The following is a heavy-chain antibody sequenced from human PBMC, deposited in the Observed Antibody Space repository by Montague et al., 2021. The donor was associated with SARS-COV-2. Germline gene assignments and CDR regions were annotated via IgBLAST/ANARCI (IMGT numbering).Heavy chain of an antibody. CDR1: GFTFSSYS. Sequence: SLRLSCAASGFTFSSYSMNWVRQAPGKGLEWVSSISSSSSYIYYADSVKGRFTISRDNAKNSLYLQMNSLRAEDTAVYHCARDASHCSSTSCPGDYYYYGMDVWGQGTTVTVSS. V-gene: IGHV3-21*01. CDR3: ARDASHCSSTSCPGDYYYYGMDV. D-gene: IGHD2-2*01. CDR2: ISSSSSYI. J-gene: IGHJ6*02.